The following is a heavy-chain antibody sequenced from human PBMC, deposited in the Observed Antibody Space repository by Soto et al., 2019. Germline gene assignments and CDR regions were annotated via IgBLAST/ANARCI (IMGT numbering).Heavy chain of an antibody. CDR3: ARDRVITMVRGEESWFDP. J-gene: IGHJ5*02. V-gene: IGHV3-33*01. Sequence: QVQLVESGGGVVQPGRSLRLSCAASGFTFSSYGMHWVRQAPGKGLEWVGDIWYDGSNKYYADSVKGRFTISRDNSKNTLYLQMNCLRAEATAVYYCARDRVITMVRGEESWFDPWGQGTLVTVSS. D-gene: IGHD3-10*01. CDR2: IWYDGSNK. CDR1: GFTFSSYG.